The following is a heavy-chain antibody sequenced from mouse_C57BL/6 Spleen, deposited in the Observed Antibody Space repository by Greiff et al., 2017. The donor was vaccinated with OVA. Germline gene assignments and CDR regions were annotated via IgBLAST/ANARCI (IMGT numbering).Heavy chain of an antibody. D-gene: IGHD2-1*01. CDR3: ARGGNYVGYFDV. Sequence: QVQLKQSGPELVKPGASVKISCKASGYAFSSSWMNWVKQRPGKGLEWIGRIYPGDGDTNYNGKFKGKATLTADKSSSTAYMQLSSLTSEDSAVYFGARGGNYVGYFDVWGTGTTVTVSS. CDR2: IYPGDGDT. CDR1: GYAFSSSW. V-gene: IGHV1-82*01. J-gene: IGHJ1*03.